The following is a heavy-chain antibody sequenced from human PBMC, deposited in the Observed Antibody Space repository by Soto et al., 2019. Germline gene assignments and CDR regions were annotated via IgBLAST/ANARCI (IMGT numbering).Heavy chain of an antibody. CDR3: AKYSSGWYHPFDY. Sequence: GGSLRLSCAASGFTFSSYTMHWVRQTPCKGLERVAVISHDGNDKYYADSVKGRFTISRDNSENTLYLQMNSLRAEDTAVYYCAKYSSGWYHPFDYWGQGTLVTVSS. J-gene: IGHJ4*02. CDR2: ISHDGNDK. CDR1: GFTFSSYT. D-gene: IGHD6-19*01. V-gene: IGHV3-30*04.